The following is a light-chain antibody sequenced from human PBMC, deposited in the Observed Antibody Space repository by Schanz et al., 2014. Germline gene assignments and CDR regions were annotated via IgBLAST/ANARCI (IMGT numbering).Light chain of an antibody. J-gene: IGLJ1*01. CDR3: SSYTSSSTLV. CDR1: SSDVGAYNY. V-gene: IGLV2-14*01. CDR2: DVS. Sequence: QSALTQPPSASGSPGQSVTISCTGTSSDVGAYNYVSWYQQHPGKAPKLMIYDVSNRPSGVSNRFSGSKSGNTASLTISGLQAEDEADYYCSSYTSSSTLVFGTGTKLTVL.